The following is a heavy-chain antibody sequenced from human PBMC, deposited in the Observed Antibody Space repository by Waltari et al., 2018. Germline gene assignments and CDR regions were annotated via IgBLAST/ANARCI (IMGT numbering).Heavy chain of an antibody. CDR1: GFTFSSYA. V-gene: IGHV3-30-3*01. CDR2: ISYDGSNK. CDR3: ARRRSAASGLHIDY. D-gene: IGHD6-13*01. Sequence: QVQLVETGGGVVQPGRSLRLSCAASGFTFSSYAMPWVRPAPGKGLEWVAVISYDGSNKHYADAGKGRFTISRDNSKNTLYRQMSSLRAEDTAVYYCARRRSAASGLHIDYWGQGTLVTVSS. J-gene: IGHJ4*02.